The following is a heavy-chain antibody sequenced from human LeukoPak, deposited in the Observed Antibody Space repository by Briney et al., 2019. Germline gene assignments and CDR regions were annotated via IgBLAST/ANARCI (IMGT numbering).Heavy chain of an antibody. V-gene: IGHV3-20*04. D-gene: IGHD3-22*01. J-gene: IGHJ4*02. Sequence: GGSLRLSCAASGFTFDDYGMSWVRQAPGKGLEWVSGINWNGGSTGYADSVKGRFTISRDNAKNSLYLQMNSLRAEDTALYYCARAYYYNSSGYPPYYWGQGTLVTVSS. CDR2: INWNGGST. CDR3: ARAYYYNSSGYPPYY. CDR1: GFTFDDYG.